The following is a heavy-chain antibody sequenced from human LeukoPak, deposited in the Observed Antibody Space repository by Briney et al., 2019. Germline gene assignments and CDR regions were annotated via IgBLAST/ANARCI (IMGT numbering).Heavy chain of an antibody. CDR3: ARDSHKLHSSAYFYFFDY. CDR1: GFTVSSGY. CDR2: IYGGGDT. J-gene: IGHJ4*02. Sequence: GGSLRLSCAASGFTVSSGYMGWVGQAPGKGLEYVSIIYGGGDTFYADSVKGRFTISRDNSKNTLYLQMNSLRAEDTAVYYCARDSHKLHSSAYFYFFDYWGQGTLVSVSS. D-gene: IGHD3-22*01. V-gene: IGHV3-66*02.